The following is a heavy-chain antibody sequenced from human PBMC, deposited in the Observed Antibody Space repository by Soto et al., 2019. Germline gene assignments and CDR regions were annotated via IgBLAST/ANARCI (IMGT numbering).Heavy chain of an antibody. D-gene: IGHD3-10*01. CDR2: ISSSGSTI. CDR3: ARDPGYYYGMDV. J-gene: IGHJ6*02. V-gene: IGHV3-48*03. CDR1: GFTFSSYE. Sequence: EVQLVESGGGLVQPGGSLRLSCAASGFTFSSYEMNWVRQAPGKGLEWVSYISSSGSTIYYADSVKGRFTISRDNAKNSLYLQMNSLRAEDTAVYYCARDPGYYYGMDVWGQGTTVTVSS.